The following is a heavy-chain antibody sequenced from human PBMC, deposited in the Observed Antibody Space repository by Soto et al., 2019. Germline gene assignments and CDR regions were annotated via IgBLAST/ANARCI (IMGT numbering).Heavy chain of an antibody. CDR2: INPSGGST. V-gene: IGHV1-46*03. Sequence: GASVKVSCKASGYTFTSYFMHWVRQAPGQGLEWMGIINPSGGSTSYAQKFQGRVTMTRDTSTSTVYMELSSLRSEDTAVYYCARGDCGGDCYPVWYYYYGMDVWGQGTTVTVS. J-gene: IGHJ6*02. CDR3: ARGDCGGDCYPVWYYYYGMDV. CDR1: GYTFTSYF. D-gene: IGHD2-21*02.